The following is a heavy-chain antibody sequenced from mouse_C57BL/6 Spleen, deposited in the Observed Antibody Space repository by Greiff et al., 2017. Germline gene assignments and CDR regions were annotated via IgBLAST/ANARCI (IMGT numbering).Heavy chain of an antibody. CDR2: IDPSDSET. Sequence: VQLQQPGAELVRPGSSVKLSCKASGYTFTSYWMHWVKQRPIQGLEWIGNIDPSDSETHYNQKFKDKATLTVDKSSSTAYMPLSSLTSEDSAVYYCAREWDYYAMDYWGQGTSVTVSS. CDR1: GYTFTSYW. CDR3: AREWDYYAMDY. J-gene: IGHJ4*01. V-gene: IGHV1-52*01.